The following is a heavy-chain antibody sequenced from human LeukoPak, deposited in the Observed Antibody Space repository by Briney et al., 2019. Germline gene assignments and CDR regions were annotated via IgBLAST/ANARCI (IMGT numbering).Heavy chain of an antibody. CDR1: GGSISSGGYY. V-gene: IGHV4-31*03. CDR2: IYYSGST. J-gene: IGHJ5*02. Sequence: SETLSLTCTVSGGSISSGGYYWSWIRQHPGKGLEWIVYIYYSGSTYYNPSLKSRVTISVDTSKNQFSLKLSSVTAADTAVYYCARAGITMVRGVTHNWFDPWGQGTLVTVSS. D-gene: IGHD3-10*01. CDR3: ARAGITMVRGVTHNWFDP.